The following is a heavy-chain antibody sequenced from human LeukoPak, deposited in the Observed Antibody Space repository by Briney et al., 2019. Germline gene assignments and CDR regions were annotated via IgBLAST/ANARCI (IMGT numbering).Heavy chain of an antibody. Sequence: SETLSLTCTVSGGSISSSSYYWGWIRQPPGKGLEWIGSIYYSGSTYYNPSLKSRVTISVDTSKNQFSLKLSSVTAADTAVYYCARVSSSWYGKYFQHWGQGTLVTVSS. CDR3: ARVSSSWYGKYFQH. CDR1: GGSISSSSYY. J-gene: IGHJ1*01. V-gene: IGHV4-39*07. CDR2: IYYSGST. D-gene: IGHD6-13*01.